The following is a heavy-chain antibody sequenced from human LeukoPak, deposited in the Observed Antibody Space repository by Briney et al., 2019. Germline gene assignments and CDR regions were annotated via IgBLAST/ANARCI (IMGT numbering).Heavy chain of an antibody. CDR3: AKDRGGSYRGAFDY. V-gene: IGHV3-30*18. J-gene: IGHJ4*02. CDR2: ISFDGSYE. Sequence: GRSLRRSCAASGFTFTTYGMHWVRQAPGKGLEWVAIISFDGSYEYYADSVKGRFTISRDTSKNTLYLQMNSLKLEDTAVYYCAKDRGGSYRGAFDYWGQGTLVTVSS. D-gene: IGHD1-26*01. CDR1: GFTFTTYG.